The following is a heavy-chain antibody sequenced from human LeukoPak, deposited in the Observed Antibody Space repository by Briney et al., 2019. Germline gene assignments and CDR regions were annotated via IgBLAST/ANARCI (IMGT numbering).Heavy chain of an antibody. CDR3: ARETILAVAGDF. D-gene: IGHD6-19*01. Sequence: GGSLRLSCAASGFTFNRNNMNWVRQAPGKGLEWVSYISSTSITMYYADSVKGRFTISTDNAKNSLYLQKRRLRDADTAVYYCARETILAVAGDFWGQGTLVTVSS. J-gene: IGHJ4*02. CDR2: ISSTSITM. CDR1: GFTFNRNN. V-gene: IGHV3-48*02.